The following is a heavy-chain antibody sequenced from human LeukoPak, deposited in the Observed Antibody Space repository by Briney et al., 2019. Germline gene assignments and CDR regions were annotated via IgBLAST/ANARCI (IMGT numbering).Heavy chain of an antibody. CDR1: GFTFGKYW. J-gene: IGHJ4*02. D-gene: IGHD6-6*01. Sequence: GGSLRLSCVASGFTFGKYWMSWVRQAPGKGLEWVANIKLDGSEKNYVDSVKGRFTVSRDNSKNMLYLQMNSLRAEDTAVYYCARDRDSSSHHFDLWGQGALVTVSS. CDR3: ARDRDSSSHHFDL. CDR2: IKLDGSEK. V-gene: IGHV3-7*01.